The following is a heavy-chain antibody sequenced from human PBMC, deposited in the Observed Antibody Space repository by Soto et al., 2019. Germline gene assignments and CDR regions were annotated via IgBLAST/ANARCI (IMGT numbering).Heavy chain of an antibody. Sequence: GGSLRLSCAASGFTFSSYGMHWVRQAPGKGLEWVAVISYDGRNKYYEDSVKGQITISRDNSKNTLNLKMSSLRSEDTAVFYCAKSFSSWYRLHDSWGLGTLVTVSS. J-gene: IGHJ4*02. CDR1: GFTFSSYG. D-gene: IGHD6-13*01. V-gene: IGHV3-30*18. CDR2: ISYDGRNK. CDR3: AKSFSSWYRLHDS.